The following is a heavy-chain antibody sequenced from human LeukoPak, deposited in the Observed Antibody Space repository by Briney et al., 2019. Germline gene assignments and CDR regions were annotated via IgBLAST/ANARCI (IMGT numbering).Heavy chain of an antibody. CDR1: GGSFSGYY. CDR2: INHSGST. CDR3: ARGSTFDY. J-gene: IGHJ4*02. Sequence: PSETLSLTCAVYGGSFSGYYWSWTRQPPGKGLEWIGEINHSGSTSYNPSLKSRVTISVDTSKNQFSLKLSSVTAADTAVYYCARGSTFDYWGQGTLVTVSS. V-gene: IGHV4-34*01.